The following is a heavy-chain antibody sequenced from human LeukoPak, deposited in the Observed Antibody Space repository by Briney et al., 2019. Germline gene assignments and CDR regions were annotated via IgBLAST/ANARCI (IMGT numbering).Heavy chain of an antibody. D-gene: IGHD6-13*01. CDR3: ARDRIAAADPDY. CDR1: GFTFSSYS. Sequence: PGGSLRLSCAASGFTFSSYSMNWVRQAPGKGLEWVSSISSSSYIYYADSVKGRFTISRDNAKNSLYLQMNSLRAEDTAVYYCARDRIAAADPDYWGQGTLVTVSS. J-gene: IGHJ4*02. V-gene: IGHV3-21*01. CDR2: ISSSSYI.